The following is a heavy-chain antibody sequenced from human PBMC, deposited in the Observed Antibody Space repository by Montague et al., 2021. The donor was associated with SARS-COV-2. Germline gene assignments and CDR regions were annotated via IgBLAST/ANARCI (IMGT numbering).Heavy chain of an antibody. V-gene: IGHV4-38-2*02. CDR3: VREKAGGLRNVFDI. CDR2: IYHSGTT. J-gene: IGHJ3*02. Sequence: SETLSLTCTVSGFSIGSGDYWGWILQPPGKGLEWIGSIYHSGTTXYNPSLQSRPAMSIDTSTNQFSLRLTSVTAADTAVFFCVREKAGGLRNVFDIWGQGTTVTVSS. CDR1: GFSIGSGDY.